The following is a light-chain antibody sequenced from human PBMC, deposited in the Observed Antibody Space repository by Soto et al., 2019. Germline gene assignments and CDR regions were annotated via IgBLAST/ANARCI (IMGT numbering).Light chain of an antibody. V-gene: IGKV3-20*01. CDR3: QQYGNSPWT. Sequence: EIVLTQSPGTLSLSPGERATLSCRASQSVTSSYLAWYQQKPGQAPRLFIYGASSRATGIPDRFSGSGSGTDFTXXISRLEXXXXXXYHCQQYGNSPWTFGQGTKVEIK. CDR2: GAS. CDR1: QSVTSSY. J-gene: IGKJ1*01.